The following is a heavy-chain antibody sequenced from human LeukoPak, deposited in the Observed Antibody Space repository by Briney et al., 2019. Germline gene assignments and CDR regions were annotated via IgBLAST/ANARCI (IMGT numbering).Heavy chain of an antibody. D-gene: IGHD4-23*01. CDR1: GGSISSISSNNYH. CDR3: AREMGVVTAHGIDV. V-gene: IGHV4-39*02. Sequence: PSETLSLTCIVSGGSISSISSNNYHWGWIRQPPGKGLEWIGSIYYSGSTYYNPSLKRRVTISVDTSKNQFSLKLSSVTAADTALYYCAREMGVVTAHGIDVWGQGTTVTVSS. CDR2: IYYSGST. J-gene: IGHJ6*02.